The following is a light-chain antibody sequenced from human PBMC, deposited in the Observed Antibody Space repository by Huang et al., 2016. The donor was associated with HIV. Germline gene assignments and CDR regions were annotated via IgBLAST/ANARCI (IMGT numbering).Light chain of an antibody. CDR3: HQYNNWPQT. CDR1: QSVSSD. Sequence: EIVMTQSPATLSVSPGERATLSCRASQSVSSDFAWYQQQPGQAPRLLIYGASTRATGIPARFSGRGSGTDFTLTISSLQSEDFAVYYCHQYNNWPQTFGGGTKVEIK. CDR2: GAS. V-gene: IGKV3-15*01. J-gene: IGKJ4*01.